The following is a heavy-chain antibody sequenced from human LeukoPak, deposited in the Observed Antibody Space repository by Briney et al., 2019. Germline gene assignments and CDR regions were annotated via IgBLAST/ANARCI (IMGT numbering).Heavy chain of an antibody. CDR2: ISWNSGSI. D-gene: IGHD2-8*02. J-gene: IGHJ6*02. Sequence: GGSLRLSCAASGFTFDDYAMHWVRQAPGKGLERVSGISWNSGSIGYADSVKGRFTISRDNAKNSLYLQMNSLRAEDTALYYCAEGRWGTYYYGMDVWGQGTTVTVSS. CDR1: GFTFDDYA. V-gene: IGHV3-9*01. CDR3: AEGRWGTYYYGMDV.